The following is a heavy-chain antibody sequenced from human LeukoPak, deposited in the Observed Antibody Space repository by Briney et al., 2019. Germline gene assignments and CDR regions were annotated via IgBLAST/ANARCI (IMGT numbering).Heavy chain of an antibody. V-gene: IGHV3-23*01. Sequence: GGSLRLSCAASGFXFSSYAMSWVRQAPGKGLEWVSGISGSGGSTYYADSVEGRFTISRDNSKNTLYLQMNSLRAEDTAVYYCAKGIESSGSYYTGFDYWGQGTLVTVSS. CDR3: AKGIESSGSYYTGFDY. CDR1: GFXFSSYA. D-gene: IGHD1-26*01. J-gene: IGHJ4*02. CDR2: ISGSGGST.